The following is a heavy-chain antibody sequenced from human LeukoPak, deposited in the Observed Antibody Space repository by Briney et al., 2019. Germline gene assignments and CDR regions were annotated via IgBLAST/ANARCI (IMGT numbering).Heavy chain of an antibody. CDR3: ARDHNYAFDN. CDR1: GFPFSEYS. Sequence: GGSLRLSCAASGFPFSEYSMNWVRQAPGKGLEWISYIGISSGNTKYADSVKGRFTISGDNAKNSLYLQMNSLRVEDTAVYYCARDHNYAFDNWGQGTLVTVSS. V-gene: IGHV3-11*06. D-gene: IGHD1-1*01. J-gene: IGHJ4*02. CDR2: IGISSGNT.